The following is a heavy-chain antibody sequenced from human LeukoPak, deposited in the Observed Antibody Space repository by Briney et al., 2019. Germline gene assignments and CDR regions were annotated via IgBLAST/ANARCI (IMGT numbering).Heavy chain of an antibody. CDR1: GASINSHY. J-gene: IGHJ4*02. CDR2: IYISGST. CDR3: ARALNPLTGTYYFDY. D-gene: IGHD4/OR15-4a*01. V-gene: IGHV4-4*07. Sequence: PSETLSLTCSVSGASINSHYWTWIRQPAGKGLEWVGRIYISGSTNYSPSLKSRVTMSVDTSKNQFSLNLISVTAADTAVYYCARALNPLTGTYYFDYWGQGTLVTVSS.